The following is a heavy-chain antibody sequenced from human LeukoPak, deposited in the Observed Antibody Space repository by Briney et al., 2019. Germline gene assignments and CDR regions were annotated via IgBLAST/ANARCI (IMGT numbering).Heavy chain of an antibody. Sequence: SETLSLTCAVYGGSFSGYYWSWIRRPPGKGLEWIGEINHSGSTNYNPSLKSRVTISVDTSKNQFSLKLSSVTAADTAVYYCARGLPRYCSSTSCYRYFDYWGQGTLVTVSS. CDR3: ARGLPRYCSSTSCYRYFDY. CDR1: GGSFSGYY. D-gene: IGHD2-2*01. V-gene: IGHV4-34*01. CDR2: INHSGST. J-gene: IGHJ4*02.